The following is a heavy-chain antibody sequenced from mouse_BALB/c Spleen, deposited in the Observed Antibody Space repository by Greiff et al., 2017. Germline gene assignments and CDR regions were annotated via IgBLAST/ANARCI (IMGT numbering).Heavy chain of an antibody. CDR2: INPYYGST. D-gene: IGHD1-2*01. CDR3: AREDLHYYGFDY. J-gene: IGHJ2*01. Sequence: VQLQQTGPELVKPGASVKISCKASGYSFTDYIMLWVKQSHGKSLEWIGNINPYYGSTSYNLKFKGKATLTVDKSSSTAYMQLNSLTSEDSAVYYCAREDLHYYGFDYWGQGTTLTVSS. CDR1: GYSFTDYI. V-gene: IGHV1-39*01.